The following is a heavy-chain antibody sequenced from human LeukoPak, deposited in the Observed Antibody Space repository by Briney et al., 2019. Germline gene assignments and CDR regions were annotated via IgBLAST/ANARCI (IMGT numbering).Heavy chain of an antibody. J-gene: IGHJ5*02. Sequence: ASVKVSCKASGYTFTSYYIHWVRQAPGQGLEWMGLINSSGGSTTYAQKFQGRVTMTRDMSTRTLYMELSSLRSEDTAFYYCARVGDYSPRGWFDPWGQGTLVTVSS. V-gene: IGHV1-46*01. CDR2: INSSGGST. CDR3: ARVGDYSPRGWFDP. D-gene: IGHD4-11*01. CDR1: GYTFTSYY.